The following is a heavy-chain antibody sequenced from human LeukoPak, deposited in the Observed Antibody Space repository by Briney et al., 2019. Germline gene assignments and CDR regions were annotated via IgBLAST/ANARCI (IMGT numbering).Heavy chain of an antibody. Sequence: SETLSLTCTVSGGSIGSYYWSWIRQPPGEGLEWIGYIYYSGSTNYNPSLKSRVTISIDTSKNQFSLRLSSVTAADTAVYYCARDIYGSFDYWGQGTLVTVSS. D-gene: IGHD2-15*01. J-gene: IGHJ4*02. CDR3: ARDIYGSFDY. V-gene: IGHV4-59*01. CDR2: IYYSGST. CDR1: GGSIGSYY.